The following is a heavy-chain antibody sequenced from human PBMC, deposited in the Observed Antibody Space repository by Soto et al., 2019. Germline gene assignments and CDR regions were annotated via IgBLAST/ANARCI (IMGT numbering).Heavy chain of an antibody. D-gene: IGHD1-26*01. J-gene: IGHJ6*02. CDR3: ARKQLLPFYYALDV. V-gene: IGHV4-59*01. CDR2: IYYKGST. CDR1: GGSIGGSS. Sequence: PSATLSRTCNVSGGSIGGSSWSWIRQSPGKGLECIGYIYYKGSTNYNSSLKSRVTMSVDTSRNQFSLKMTSVTAADTAVYYCARKQLLPFYYALDVWGQGTTVTVAS.